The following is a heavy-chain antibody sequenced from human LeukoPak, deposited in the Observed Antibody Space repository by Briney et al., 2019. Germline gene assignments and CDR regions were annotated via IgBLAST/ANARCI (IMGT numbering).Heavy chain of an antibody. CDR1: GGSISSSSYY. Sequence: TSETLSLTCTVSGGSISSSSYYWGWIRQPPGKGLELIGSIYYSGSTYYNPSLKSRVTISVDTSKNQFSLKLSSVTAADTAVYYCARNYDYVWGSYRYRSPWFDPWGQGTLVTVSS. V-gene: IGHV4-39*07. D-gene: IGHD3-16*02. J-gene: IGHJ5*02. CDR2: IYYSGST. CDR3: ARNYDYVWGSYRYRSPWFDP.